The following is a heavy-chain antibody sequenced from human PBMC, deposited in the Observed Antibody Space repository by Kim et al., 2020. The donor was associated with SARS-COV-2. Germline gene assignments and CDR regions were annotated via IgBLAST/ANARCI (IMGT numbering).Heavy chain of an antibody. CDR2: IYPGDSDT. Sequence: GESLKISCKGSGYSFTSYWIGWVRQMPGKGLEWMGIIYPGDSDTRYSPSFQGQVTISADKSISTAYLQWSSLKASDTAMYYCARGGAYYYDSSGYARHWGQGTLVTVSS. D-gene: IGHD3-22*01. V-gene: IGHV5-51*01. CDR3: ARGGAYYYDSSGYARH. CDR1: GYSFTSYW. J-gene: IGHJ1*01.